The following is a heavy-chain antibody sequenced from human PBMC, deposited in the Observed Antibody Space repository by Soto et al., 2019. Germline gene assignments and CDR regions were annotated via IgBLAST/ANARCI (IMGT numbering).Heavy chain of an antibody. CDR3: AREGQQQAQETYYYFYGMDV. V-gene: IGHV4-30-4*01. CDR2: KYYSGAT. D-gene: IGHD6-13*01. J-gene: IGHJ6*02. CDR1: GGSIKSDYY. Sequence: LSLTCTVSGGSIKSDYYWTWVRQPPGGGLEWMGYKYYSGATDSDPSLKRRVSFSVDMSKNQFSLNLTSVTVADTAVYFCAREGQQQAQETYYYFYGMDVWGQGTTVTVSS.